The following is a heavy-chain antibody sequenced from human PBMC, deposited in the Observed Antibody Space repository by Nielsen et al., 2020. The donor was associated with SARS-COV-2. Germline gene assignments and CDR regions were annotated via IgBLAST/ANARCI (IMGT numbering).Heavy chain of an antibody. D-gene: IGHD6-13*01. V-gene: IGHV4-59*08. CDR3: ARGTSAIAAAALDP. J-gene: IGHJ5*02. Sequence: SETLSLTCTVSSGSISSYYWSWFRQPPGQGLEWIGYVSYSGSTDSNPSLKSRVTISVDTSKNQFSLRLSSVTAAYTAVYYCARGTSAIAAAALDPWGQGTLVTVSS. CDR2: VSYSGST. CDR1: SGSISSYY.